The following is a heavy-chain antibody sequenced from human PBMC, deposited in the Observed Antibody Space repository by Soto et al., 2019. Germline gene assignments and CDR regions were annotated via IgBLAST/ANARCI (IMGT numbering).Heavy chain of an antibody. V-gene: IGHV4-59*01. D-gene: IGHD5-12*01. J-gene: IGHJ4*02. CDR2: IYYSGRT. Sequence: QVQLQESGPGLVKPSETLSLTCTVSGGSISSYYWSWIRQPPGKGLEWIGYIYYSGRTNYNPSLKSRVTIAVDTSKNQFSLKLSAVTAADTAVYYCARWRGYDWALFDYWGQGTLVTVSS. CDR3: ARWRGYDWALFDY. CDR1: GGSISSYY.